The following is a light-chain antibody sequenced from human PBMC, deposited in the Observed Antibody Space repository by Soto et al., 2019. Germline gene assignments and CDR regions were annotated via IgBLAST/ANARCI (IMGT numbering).Light chain of an antibody. V-gene: IGKV3-20*01. Sequence: EIVLTQSPGTLSLSPGERATLSCRASQSVSSSYLAWYQQKPGQAPRLLIYGASSRATGIPDRFRGSGSGTDFTLTISRLEPEDFAVYYCQQYGSSPRLTFGGGTKAEIK. CDR2: GAS. CDR1: QSVSSSY. CDR3: QQYGSSPRLT. J-gene: IGKJ4*01.